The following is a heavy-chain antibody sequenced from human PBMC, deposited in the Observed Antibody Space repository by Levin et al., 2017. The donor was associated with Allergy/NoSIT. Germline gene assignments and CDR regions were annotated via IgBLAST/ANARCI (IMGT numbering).Heavy chain of an antibody. D-gene: IGHD3-3*01. CDR3: ARARYDDLEGNWFDA. CDR2: IYWDDDK. J-gene: IGHJ5*02. Sequence: ESGPTLVKPTQTLTLTCTFSGFSLTTAGVAVGWIRQPPGKALEWLALIYWDDDKRYSPSLKNRLTITKDTSKNQVVLTLTNMDPVDTATYYCARARYDDLEGNWFDAWGQGTLVTVSS. CDR1: GFSLTTAGVA. V-gene: IGHV2-5*02.